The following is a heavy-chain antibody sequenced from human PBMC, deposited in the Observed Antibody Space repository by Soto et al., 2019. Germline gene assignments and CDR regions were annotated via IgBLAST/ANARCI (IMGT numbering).Heavy chain of an antibody. CDR3: ARDPNNCSSTSCRRLFDY. V-gene: IGHV1-3*01. D-gene: IGHD2-2*01. J-gene: IGHJ4*02. Sequence: ASVKVSCKASGYTFTSYAMHWVRQAPGQRLEWMGWINAGNGNTKYSQKFQGRVTITRDTSASTAYMELSSLRSEDTAVYYCARDPNNCSSTSCRRLFDYWGQGTLVTVSS. CDR1: GYTFTSYA. CDR2: INAGNGNT.